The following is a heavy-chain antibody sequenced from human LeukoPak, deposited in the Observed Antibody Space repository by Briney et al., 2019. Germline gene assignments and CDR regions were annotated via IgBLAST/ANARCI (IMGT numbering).Heavy chain of an antibody. CDR3: ARGYSSGWYTLLNCYYYYMDV. Sequence: SETLSLTCTVSGGSISSYYWSWIRQPPGKGLEWIGYIYYSGSTNYNPSLKSRVTISVDTSKNQFSLTLSSVTAADTAVYYCARGYSSGWYTLLNCYYYYMDVWGKGTTVTISS. V-gene: IGHV4-59*01. CDR2: IYYSGST. J-gene: IGHJ6*03. D-gene: IGHD6-19*01. CDR1: GGSISSYY.